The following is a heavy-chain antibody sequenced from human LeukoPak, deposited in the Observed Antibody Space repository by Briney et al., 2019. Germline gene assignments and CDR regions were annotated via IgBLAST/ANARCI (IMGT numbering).Heavy chain of an antibody. CDR1: GGSISNYY. V-gene: IGHV4-34*01. CDR3: AREGGPYRPLDY. D-gene: IGHD3-16*01. Sequence: SETLSLTCTVSGGSISNYYWSWIRQPPWKGLEWIGEVNLQGSTNYNPSLMGRVAISVDTSENHVSLQLTSVTAADTAVYYCAREGGPYRPLDYSGQGTLVTVS. J-gene: IGHJ4*02. CDR2: VNLQGST.